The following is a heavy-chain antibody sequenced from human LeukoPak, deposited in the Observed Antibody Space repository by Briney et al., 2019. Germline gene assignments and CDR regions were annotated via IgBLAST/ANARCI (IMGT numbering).Heavy chain of an antibody. J-gene: IGHJ4*02. CDR1: GFTFSTYG. CDR3: AKDQTTYGGLDY. V-gene: IGHV3-30*02. Sequence: GGSLRLSCAASGFTFSTYGMHWVRQAPGKGLEWVAFIRYDGSNKYYADSVKGRFTISRDNSKNTLYLQMNSLRAEDTAVYYCAKDQTTYGGLDYWGQGTLVTVSS. CDR2: IRYDGSNK. D-gene: IGHD4-23*01.